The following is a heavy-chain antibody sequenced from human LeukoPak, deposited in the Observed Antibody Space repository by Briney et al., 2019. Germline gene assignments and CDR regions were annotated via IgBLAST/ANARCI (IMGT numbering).Heavy chain of an antibody. D-gene: IGHD5-18*01. J-gene: IGHJ6*02. CDR2: ISSSSSDI. CDR3: ASGGFPAEYSYGWEGSYGMDV. Sequence: GGSLRLSCAASGFTFSSYSMNWVRQAPGKGVEWVSSISSSSSDIYYADSVKGRFTISRDNAKNSLYLQMNSLRAEDTAVYYCASGGFPAEYSYGWEGSYGMDVWGQGTTVTVSS. V-gene: IGHV3-21*01. CDR1: GFTFSSYS.